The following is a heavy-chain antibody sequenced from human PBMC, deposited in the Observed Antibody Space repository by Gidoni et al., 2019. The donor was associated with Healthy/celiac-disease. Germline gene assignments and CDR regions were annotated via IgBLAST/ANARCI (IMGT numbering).Heavy chain of an antibody. Sequence: EVQLVQSGAEVKKPGESLKIPCKGSGSSFTSYWIGGVRQMPGKGLEWMGSIYPDDADTRYSPSFHGQVTISADKSISTAYLQWSSLKASGTAMYYCAIWPYSSGWYYFDYWGQGTLVTVSS. J-gene: IGHJ4*02. CDR2: IYPDDADT. D-gene: IGHD6-19*01. CDR1: GSSFTSYW. CDR3: AIWPYSSGWYYFDY. V-gene: IGHV5-51*01.